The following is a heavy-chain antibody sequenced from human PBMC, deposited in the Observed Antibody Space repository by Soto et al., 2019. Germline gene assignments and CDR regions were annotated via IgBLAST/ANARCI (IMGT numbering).Heavy chain of an antibody. CDR3: AKQMAITMIVVVVSAFDI. CDR2: ISGSGGST. CDR1: GFTFSSYA. J-gene: IGHJ3*02. D-gene: IGHD3-22*01. V-gene: IGHV3-23*01. Sequence: EVQLLESGGGLVQPGGSLRLSCAASGFTFSSYAMSWVRQAPGKGLEWVSAISGSGGSTYYADSVKGRFTISRDNSKNTLYLQMNSLRAEDTDVYYCAKQMAITMIVVVVSAFDIWGQGTMVTVSS.